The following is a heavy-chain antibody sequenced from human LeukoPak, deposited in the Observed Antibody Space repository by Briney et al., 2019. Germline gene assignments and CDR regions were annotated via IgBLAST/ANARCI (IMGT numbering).Heavy chain of an antibody. J-gene: IGHJ5*02. CDR2: IYYSGST. CDR1: GGSISSSSYY. D-gene: IGHD3-10*01. Sequence: SETLSLTCTVSGGSISSSSYYWGWIRQPPGKGLEWIGSIYYSGSTYYNPSLKSRVTISVDTSKNQFSLKLSSVTAADTAVYYCASRIRGVRAFDPWGQGTLVTVSS. V-gene: IGHV4-39*07. CDR3: ASRIRGVRAFDP.